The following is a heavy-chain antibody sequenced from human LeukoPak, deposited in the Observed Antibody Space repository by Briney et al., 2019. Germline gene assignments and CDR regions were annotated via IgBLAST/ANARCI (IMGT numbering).Heavy chain of an antibody. Sequence: ASVKVSCKASGYTFTSYGISWVRQAPGQGLEWMGWISAYNGNTNYAQKLQGRVTMTTDTSTSTAYMELRSLRSDDTAVYYCARDALEVVAASWFGPWGQGTLVTVSS. V-gene: IGHV1-18*01. CDR1: GYTFTSYG. D-gene: IGHD2-15*01. CDR3: ARDALEVVAASWFGP. J-gene: IGHJ5*02. CDR2: ISAYNGNT.